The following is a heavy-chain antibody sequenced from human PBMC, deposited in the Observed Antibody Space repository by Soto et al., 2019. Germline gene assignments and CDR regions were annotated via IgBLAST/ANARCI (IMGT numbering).Heavy chain of an antibody. CDR3: ARATCSSSTCYAVYFDS. D-gene: IGHD2-2*01. CDR1: GFTFSSYW. V-gene: IGHV3-7*01. J-gene: IGHJ4*02. Sequence: EVQLVESGGGLVQPGGSLRLSCVASGFTFSSYWMSWVRQAPGKGLEWVANIKQDGSKKYYVASVKGRFTISRDNAKNSLYLEMNSLRAEDTAVYYCARATCSSSTCYAVYFDSWGQGTLVTVSS. CDR2: IKQDGSKK.